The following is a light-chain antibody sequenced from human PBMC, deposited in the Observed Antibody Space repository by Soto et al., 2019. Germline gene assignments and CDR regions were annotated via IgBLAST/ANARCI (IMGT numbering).Light chain of an antibody. CDR2: DVS. J-gene: IGLJ2*01. V-gene: IGLV2-14*01. Sequence: QSVLTQPASVSGSPGQSITISCTGTSSDVGGYNYVSWYQQHPGKAPKLMIYDVSNRTSGVSNRFSGSKSGNTASLTISGLQAEDEADYYCSSYTCSSTLMVFGGGTKLTVL. CDR3: SSYTCSSTLMV. CDR1: SSDVGGYNY.